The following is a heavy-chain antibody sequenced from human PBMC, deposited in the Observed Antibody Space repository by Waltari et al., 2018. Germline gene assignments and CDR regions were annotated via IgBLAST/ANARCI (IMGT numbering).Heavy chain of an antibody. CDR2: GYPGDSDT. V-gene: IGHV5-51*03. J-gene: IGHJ4*02. CDR3: ARSCSNSGCLYFDS. Sequence: EVQLEQSGVEVKEPGESLNISCKGSGYIFTNYWIGWVRQMPGKGREWMGIGYPGDSDTSYSPSFEGQVTISGDKAINTASLQWNSLTASDTALYYCARSCSNSGCLYFDSWGQGTVVTVSS. D-gene: IGHD5-12*01. CDR1: GYIFTNYW.